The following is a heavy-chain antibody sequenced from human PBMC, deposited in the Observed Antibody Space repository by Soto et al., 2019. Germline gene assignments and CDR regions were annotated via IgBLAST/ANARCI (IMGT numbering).Heavy chain of an antibody. J-gene: IGHJ4*02. V-gene: IGHV1-69*13. CDR2: IIPIFGTA. CDR3: ARGVGFCSSTSCYTSTAAGISTYFDY. D-gene: IGHD2-2*02. CDR1: GGTFSSYA. Sequence: SVKVSCKASGGTFSSYAISWVRQAPGQGLEWMGGIIPIFGTANYAQKFQGRVTITADESTSTAYMELSSLRSEDTAVYYCARGVGFCSSTSCYTSTAAGISTYFDYWGQGTLVTVSS.